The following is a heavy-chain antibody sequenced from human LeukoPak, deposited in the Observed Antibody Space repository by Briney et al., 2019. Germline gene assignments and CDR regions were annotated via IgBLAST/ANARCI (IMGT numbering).Heavy chain of an antibody. CDR3: TTDIGCSGGSCYLGTYYFDY. J-gene: IGHJ4*02. Sequence: PGGSLRLSCAASGFTFSNAWMSWVRQAPGKGLEWVGRIKSKTDGGTTDYAAPVKGRFTISRDDSKNTLYLQMNSLKTEDTAVYYCTTDIGCSGGSCYLGTYYFDYWGQGTLVTVSS. CDR2: IKSKTDGGTT. CDR1: GFTFSNAW. V-gene: IGHV3-15*01. D-gene: IGHD2-15*01.